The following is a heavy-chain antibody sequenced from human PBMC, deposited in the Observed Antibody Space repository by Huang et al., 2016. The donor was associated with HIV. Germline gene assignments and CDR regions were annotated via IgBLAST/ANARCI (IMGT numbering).Heavy chain of an antibody. V-gene: IGHV4-30-4*08. Sequence: QVQLQESGPGPVKPSQTLSLTCTVSGDSISRGGYLWSWIRQSPGKGLWGSGSIYSTGTTSYNPSLRSLVTMSVDTSKNQFSLRLTSVTAEDTAVYYCARDRITQCNGGRCYSDWSDPWGQGTLVIVSS. CDR3: ARDRITQCNGGRCYSDWSDP. CDR1: GDSISRGGYL. CDR2: IYSTGTT. J-gene: IGHJ5*02. D-gene: IGHD2-15*01.